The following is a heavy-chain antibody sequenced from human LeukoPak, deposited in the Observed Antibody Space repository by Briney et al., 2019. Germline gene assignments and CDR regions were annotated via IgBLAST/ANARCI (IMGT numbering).Heavy chain of an antibody. CDR2: IYYSGST. Sequence: PSETLSLTCTVSGASISSHFWSWIRQPPGKGLEWIGYIYYSGSTNYNPSLKSRVTISVDTSKNQFSLKLSSVTAADTAVYYCAGHSPYCSGGSCDYWGQGTLVTVSS. CDR3: AGHSPYCSGGSCDY. CDR1: GASISSHF. D-gene: IGHD2-15*01. V-gene: IGHV4-59*11. J-gene: IGHJ4*02.